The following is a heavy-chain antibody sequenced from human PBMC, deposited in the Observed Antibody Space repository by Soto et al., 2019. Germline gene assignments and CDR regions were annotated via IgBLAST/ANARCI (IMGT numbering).Heavy chain of an antibody. CDR2: ISPYNGDT. CDR3: VRRYFADIWSPYDDFDY. D-gene: IGHD1-20*01. Sequence: GASVKVSCKASGYTFTGYYMYWVRQAPGQGLEWMGWISPYNGDTKYAEKFQGRVTMTSDTPTTTAYMEVRGLRSDDTAVYFCVRRYFADIWSPYDDFDYWGQGTKVTVSS. CDR1: GYTFTGYY. V-gene: IGHV1-2*02. J-gene: IGHJ3*01.